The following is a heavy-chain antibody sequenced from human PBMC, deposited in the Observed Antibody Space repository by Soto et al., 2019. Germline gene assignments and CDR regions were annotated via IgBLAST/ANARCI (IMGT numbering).Heavy chain of an antibody. Sequence: QVQLVQSGAEVKKPGASVKVSCKASGYTFTSYDINWVRLATGQGLEWMGWMNPNSGNTAYAQKSQGRVTMPRNTSKSTAYMELSSLRSEDTAVYYCARLKQDYAVAWGQGTLVTVSS. CDR2: MNPNSGNT. CDR1: GYTFTSYD. J-gene: IGHJ5*02. D-gene: IGHD3-16*01. CDR3: ARLKQDYAVA. V-gene: IGHV1-8*01.